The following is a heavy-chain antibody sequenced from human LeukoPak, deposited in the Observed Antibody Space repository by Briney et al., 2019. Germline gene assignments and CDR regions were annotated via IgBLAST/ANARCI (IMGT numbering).Heavy chain of an antibody. CDR1: GFTVSNNY. D-gene: IGHD1-26*01. CDR3: ATTTIRLGF. V-gene: IGHV4-38-2*01. Sequence: GSLRLSCAASGFTVSNNYMSWVRQAPGKGLEWIGSIYNGGSTYYNPSLKSRVTISVDTSNNQFSLRLSSVTAADTAVYYCATTTIRLGFWGQGTLVTVSS. CDR2: IYNGGST. J-gene: IGHJ4*02.